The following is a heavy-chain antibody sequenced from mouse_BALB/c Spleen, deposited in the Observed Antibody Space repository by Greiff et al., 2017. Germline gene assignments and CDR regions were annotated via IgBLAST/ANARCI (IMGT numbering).Heavy chain of an antibody. CDR1: GFNIKDTY. Sequence: EVKLQESGAELVKPGASVKLSCTASGFNIKDTYMHWVKQRPEQGLEWIGRIDPANGNTKYDPKFQGKATITADTSSNTAYLQLSSLTSEDTAVYYCARTYGNYAWFAYWGQGTLVTVSA. V-gene: IGHV14-3*02. D-gene: IGHD2-1*01. J-gene: IGHJ3*01. CDR3: ARTYGNYAWFAY. CDR2: IDPANGNT.